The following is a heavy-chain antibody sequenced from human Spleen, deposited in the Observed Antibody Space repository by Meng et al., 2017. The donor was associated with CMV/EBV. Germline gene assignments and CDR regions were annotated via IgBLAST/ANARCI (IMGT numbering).Heavy chain of an antibody. Sequence: YAQKFQGRVTIITDECTSTPYMDLSSLRSEDTAAYYCARDHGDMGTWFHPWGQGTLVTVSS. J-gene: IGHJ5*02. D-gene: IGHD2-15*01. V-gene: IGHV1-69*05. CDR3: ARDHGDMGTWFHP.